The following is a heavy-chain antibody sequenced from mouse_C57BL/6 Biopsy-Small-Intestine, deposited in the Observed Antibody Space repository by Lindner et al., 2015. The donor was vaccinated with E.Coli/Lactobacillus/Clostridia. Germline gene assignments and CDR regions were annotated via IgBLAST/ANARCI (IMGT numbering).Heavy chain of an antibody. J-gene: IGHJ2*01. D-gene: IGHD1-1*01. CDR3: AGDYGGNSNYFDF. Sequence: SVKVSCKASGYTFTSYDISWVRQAPGQGLEWMGWIRVNNGNTNYAQKFQGRVTMTTDTSTSTAYMELRSLRSDDTAVYYCAGDYGGNSNYFDFWGQGTLVTVSS. V-gene: IGHV1-81*01. CDR2: IRVNNGNT. CDR1: GYTFTSYD.